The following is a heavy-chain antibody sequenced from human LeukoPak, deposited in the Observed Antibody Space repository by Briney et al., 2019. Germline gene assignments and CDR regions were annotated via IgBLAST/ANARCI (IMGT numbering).Heavy chain of an antibody. Sequence: PSETLSLTCTVSGGSSSSHYWSWVRQTPGKGLEWIGYIYYSGSTTYNPSLKNRVTISVDTSKNQFSLKLSSVTVADTAVYYCARRGGKWLLDGYYYYMDVWGKGTTVTVSS. CDR2: IYYSGST. CDR3: ARRGGKWLLDGYYYYMDV. D-gene: IGHD3-22*01. J-gene: IGHJ6*03. V-gene: IGHV4-59*11. CDR1: GGSSSSHY.